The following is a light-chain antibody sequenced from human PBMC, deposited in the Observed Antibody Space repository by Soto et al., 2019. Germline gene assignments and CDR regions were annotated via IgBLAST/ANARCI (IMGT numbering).Light chain of an antibody. CDR3: QQYNNWPRT. CDR1: QSVSSN. CDR2: GAS. V-gene: IGKV3-15*01. J-gene: IGKJ2*01. Sequence: EIVMTQSPATLSVSPGERATLSCRASQSVSSNLAWYRHKPGQAPRLLIYGASTRATGIPARFSGSGSGAEFTLTISSLQSEDFAVYYCQQYNNWPRTFGQGTKLEIK.